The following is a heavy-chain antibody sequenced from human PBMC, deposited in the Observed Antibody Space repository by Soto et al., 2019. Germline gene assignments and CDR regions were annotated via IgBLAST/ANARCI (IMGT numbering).Heavy chain of an antibody. J-gene: IGHJ4*02. CDR3: ARESPEDIFFTEPDFDY. D-gene: IGHD2-15*01. CDR2: ISYDGSNK. V-gene: IGHV3-30-3*01. Sequence: GSLRLSCAASGFTFSSYAMHWVRQAPGKGLEWVAVISYDGSNKYYADSVKGRFTISRDNSRNTLYLQMNSLRAEDTAVYYCARESPEDIFFTEPDFDYWGQGTLVTVSS. CDR1: GFTFSSYA.